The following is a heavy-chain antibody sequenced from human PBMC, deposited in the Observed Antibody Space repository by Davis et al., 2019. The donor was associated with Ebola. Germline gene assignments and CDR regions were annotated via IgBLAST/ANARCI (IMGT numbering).Heavy chain of an antibody. J-gene: IGHJ3*02. V-gene: IGHV3-53*01. CDR1: GFTVSSNY. Sequence: GESLKISCAASGFTVSSNYMSWVRQAPGKGLEWVSVIYSGGSTYYADSVKGRFTISRDNSKNTLYLQMNSLRAEDTAVYYCAGTSEESYYDILTGYYFGAFDIWGQGTMVTVSS. D-gene: IGHD3-9*01. CDR3: AGTSEESYYDILTGYYFGAFDI. CDR2: IYSGGST.